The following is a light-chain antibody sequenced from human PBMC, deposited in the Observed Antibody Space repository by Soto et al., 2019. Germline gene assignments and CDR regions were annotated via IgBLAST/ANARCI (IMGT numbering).Light chain of an antibody. CDR1: QSVSSY. CDR3: QQRSNWPPLT. V-gene: IGKV3-11*01. J-gene: IGKJ4*01. Sequence: EIVLTQSPATLSLSPGERATLSCRASQSVSSYLAWYQQRPGQAPRLLIYDASNRATGIPARFSGSGSGTDFTLTISSPEPEDFAGYDCQQRSNWPPLTFGGGTKVEIK. CDR2: DAS.